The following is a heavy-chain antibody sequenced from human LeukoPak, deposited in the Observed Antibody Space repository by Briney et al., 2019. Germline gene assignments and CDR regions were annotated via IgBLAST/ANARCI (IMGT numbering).Heavy chain of an antibody. Sequence: GRSLRLSWGASGFTFSSYGMHWVRQTPGKGLEWVAVISYDGSSKYYANSVEGRFTISRDNSKNTLYLQMNSLRAEDTAVYYCARESQEKFAYGVDYWGQGTLVTVSS. CDR1: GFTFSSYG. CDR2: ISYDGSSK. D-gene: IGHD3-16*01. CDR3: ARESQEKFAYGVDY. V-gene: IGHV3-30*03. J-gene: IGHJ4*02.